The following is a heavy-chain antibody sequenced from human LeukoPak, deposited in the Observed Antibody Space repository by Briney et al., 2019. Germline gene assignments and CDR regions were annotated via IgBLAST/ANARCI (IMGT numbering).Heavy chain of an antibody. D-gene: IGHD3-22*01. CDR1: GFTFSSYS. J-gene: IGHJ4*02. Sequence: PGGSLRLSCAASGFTFSSYSMNWVRQAPGKGLEWVSSISSSSSSYIYYADSVKGRFTISRDNAKNSLYLQMNSLRAEDTAVYYCARGHHDSSGPPGDYWGQGTLVTVSS. CDR3: ARGHHDSSGPPGDY. V-gene: IGHV3-21*01. CDR2: ISSSSSSYI.